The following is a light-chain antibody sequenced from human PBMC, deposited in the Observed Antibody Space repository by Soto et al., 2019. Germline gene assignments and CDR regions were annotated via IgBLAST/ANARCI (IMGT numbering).Light chain of an antibody. Sequence: QAVVTQPASVSGSPGQSITISCIGTTSDVGGYNYVSWYQHHPGKAPKLMIFEVANRPSGISDRFSASKSGNTASLTISGLQAEDEADYYCSSYTIDNSVVFGGGTKVTVL. J-gene: IGLJ2*01. V-gene: IGLV2-14*01. CDR1: TSDVGGYNY. CDR3: SSYTIDNSVV. CDR2: EVA.